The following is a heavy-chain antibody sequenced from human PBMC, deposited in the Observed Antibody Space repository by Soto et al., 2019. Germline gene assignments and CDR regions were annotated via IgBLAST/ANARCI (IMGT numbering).Heavy chain of an antibody. CDR2: IIPIFGTA. CDR3: ARDTDYGDPSCFDP. CDR1: GGTFSSYA. Sequence: QVQLVQSGAEVKKPGSSVKVSCKASGGTFSSYAISWVRQAPGQGLEWMGGIIPIFGTANYAQKFQGRVTITADESTSTAYMELSSLRSEDTAVYYCARDTDYGDPSCFDPWGQGTLVTVSS. D-gene: IGHD4-17*01. J-gene: IGHJ5*02. V-gene: IGHV1-69*01.